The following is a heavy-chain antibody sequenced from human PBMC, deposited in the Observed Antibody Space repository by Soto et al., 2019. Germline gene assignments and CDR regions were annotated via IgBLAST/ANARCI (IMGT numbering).Heavy chain of an antibody. CDR3: ARGYYYGSGSYLAH. J-gene: IGHJ1*01. D-gene: IGHD3-10*01. CDR1: GGSISSYY. V-gene: IGHV4-59*01. CDR2: IYYSGST. Sequence: QVQLQESGPGLVKPSETLSLTCTVSGGSISSYYWSWIRQPPGKGLEWIGYIYYSGSTNYNPSLKRRVTXXVXTXXNQFSLKLSSVTAADTAVYYCARGYYYGSGSYLAHWGQGTLVTVSS.